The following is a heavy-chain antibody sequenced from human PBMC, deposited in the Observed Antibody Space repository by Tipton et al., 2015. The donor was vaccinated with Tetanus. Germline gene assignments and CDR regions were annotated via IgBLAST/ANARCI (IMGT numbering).Heavy chain of an antibody. J-gene: IGHJ4*02. Sequence: SLRLSCVASGFIVSSHYMSWVRQAPGKGLEWVSVMYSGGDTYYVDSVKGRFSISRDNAKNTLNLQMNSLRVEDTAVYYCVRDGGSSGWLAYWGQGTLVTVSS. CDR2: MYSGGDT. V-gene: IGHV3-53*01. D-gene: IGHD6-19*01. CDR1: GFIVSSHY. CDR3: VRDGGSSGWLAY.